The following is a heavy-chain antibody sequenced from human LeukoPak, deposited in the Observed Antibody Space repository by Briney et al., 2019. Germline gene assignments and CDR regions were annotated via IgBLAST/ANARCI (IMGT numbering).Heavy chain of an antibody. D-gene: IGHD4-17*01. CDR1: GFTLSSYE. Sequence: GGSLRLSCTASGFTLSSYEMSWIRQAPGKGLEWVSSIDYSGGSTYYADSVKGGFTIATENSKNTLYLQLNRRREVDTAVYYFARNIVWYGVSWGEGTLVTVSS. V-gene: IGHV3-23*01. J-gene: IGHJ4*02. CDR2: IDYSGGST. CDR3: ARNIVWYGVS.